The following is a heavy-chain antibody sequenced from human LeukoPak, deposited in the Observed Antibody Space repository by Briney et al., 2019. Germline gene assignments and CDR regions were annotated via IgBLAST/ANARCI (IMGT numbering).Heavy chain of an antibody. J-gene: IGHJ4*02. Sequence: GGPLRLSCAASGFTFSSYSMNWVRQAPGKGLEWVSSISSSSSYIYYADSVKGRFTISRDNAKNSLYLQMNSLRAEDTAVYYCAREGEGSSSQDYWGQGTLVTVSS. CDR1: GFTFSSYS. V-gene: IGHV3-21*01. CDR3: AREGEGSSSQDY. CDR2: ISSSSSYI. D-gene: IGHD6-13*01.